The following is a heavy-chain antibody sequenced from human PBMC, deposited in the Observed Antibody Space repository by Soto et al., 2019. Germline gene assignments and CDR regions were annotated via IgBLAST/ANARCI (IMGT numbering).Heavy chain of an antibody. D-gene: IGHD2-15*01. CDR1: GGSISSSSYY. V-gene: IGHV4-39*01. J-gene: IGHJ6*02. Sequence: SDTLSLTCTVSGGSISSSSYYWGWIRQPPGKGLEWIGSIYYSGSTYYNPSLKSRVTISVDTSKNQFSLKLSSVTAADTAVYYCARLLVVVVIDSDGMDVWGQGTTVTVSS. CDR3: ARLLVVVVIDSDGMDV. CDR2: IYYSGST.